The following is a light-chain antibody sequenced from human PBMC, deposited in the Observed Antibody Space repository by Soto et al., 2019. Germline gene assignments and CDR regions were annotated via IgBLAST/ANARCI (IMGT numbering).Light chain of an antibody. CDR1: SSNIGAGYD. Sequence: QSALPQPPSLSGAPGQRVTISCTGSSSNIGAGYDVHWYQQLPGTAPKLLIYGNSHRPSGVPDRFSGSQSGTSASLAITGLQAEDEADYYCQSYDSSLSGYVFGTGTKVTVL. CDR3: QSYDSSLSGYV. CDR2: GNS. V-gene: IGLV1-40*01. J-gene: IGLJ1*01.